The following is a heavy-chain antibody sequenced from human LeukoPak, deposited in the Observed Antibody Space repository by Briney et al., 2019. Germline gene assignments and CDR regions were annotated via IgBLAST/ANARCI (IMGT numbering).Heavy chain of an antibody. CDR3: ARGSATVTTYRGGNWFDP. D-gene: IGHD5-18*01. V-gene: IGHV1-2*02. CDR2: IKPNSGGT. J-gene: IGHJ5*02. CDR1: GYTFSDYY. Sequence: ASVKVSCKASGYTFSDYYMHWVRQAPGQGLEWMGWIKPNSGGTNYAQKFQGRVTMTRHTSINTAYMELSSLRSDDTAVYYCARGSATVTTYRGGNWFDPWGQGALVTVTS.